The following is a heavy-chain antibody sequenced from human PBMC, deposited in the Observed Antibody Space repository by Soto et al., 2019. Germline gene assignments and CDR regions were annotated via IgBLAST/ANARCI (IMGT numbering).Heavy chain of an antibody. Sequence: GESLKISCAASGFTFSSYGMHWVRQAPGKGLEWVAVISYDGSNKYYADYVKGRFTIPRDNSKNTLYLQMNSLRAEDTAVYYCAKDIGQLCDGMDVWGQGTTVTVSS. CDR3: AKDIGQLCDGMDV. D-gene: IGHD5-18*01. CDR1: GFTFSSYG. J-gene: IGHJ6*02. V-gene: IGHV3-30*18. CDR2: ISYDGSNK.